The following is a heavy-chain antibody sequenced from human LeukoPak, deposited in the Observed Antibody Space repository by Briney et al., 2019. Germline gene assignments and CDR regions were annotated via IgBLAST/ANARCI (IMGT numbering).Heavy chain of an antibody. CDR2: IYYSGST. V-gene: IGHV4-61*01. D-gene: IGHD2-21*01. Sequence: SETLSLTCTVSGGSVSSGSYYWSWIRQPPGKGLEWIGYIYYSGSTNNNPSLKSRVTISVDTSKNQFSLKLSSVTAADTAVYYCARRVRGPFDYWGQGTLVTVSS. CDR1: GGSVSSGSYY. J-gene: IGHJ4*02. CDR3: ARRVRGPFDY.